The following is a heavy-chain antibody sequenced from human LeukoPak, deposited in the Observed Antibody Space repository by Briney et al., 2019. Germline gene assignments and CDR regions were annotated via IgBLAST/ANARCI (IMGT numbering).Heavy chain of an antibody. D-gene: IGHD3-16*01. CDR2: IYYSGST. V-gene: IGHV4-39*01. J-gene: IGHJ4*02. Sequence: SETLSLTCTVSGDSISSSTYCWGWVRQPPGKGLEWIGSIYYSGSTHYNSALNSRLTISVDTSKNQFSLNLASVTAADTAVYYCASHRHNGGHHFWGQGTLVTVSS. CDR3: ASHRHNGGHHF. CDR1: GDSISSSTYC.